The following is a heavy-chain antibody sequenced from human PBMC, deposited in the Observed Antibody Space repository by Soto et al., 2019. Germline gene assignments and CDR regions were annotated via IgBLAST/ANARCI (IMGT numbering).Heavy chain of an antibody. CDR3: ARESTPLRYYYGMDV. CDR1: GRTFSSYA. V-gene: IGHV1-69*06. J-gene: IGHJ6*02. Sequence: SVKVSCKASGRTFSSYAISWVRQAPGQGLEWMGGIIPIFGTANYAQKFQGRVTITADKSTSTAYMELSSLRSDDTAVYCCARESTPLRYYYGMDVWGQGTTVTVSS. CDR2: IIPIFGTA.